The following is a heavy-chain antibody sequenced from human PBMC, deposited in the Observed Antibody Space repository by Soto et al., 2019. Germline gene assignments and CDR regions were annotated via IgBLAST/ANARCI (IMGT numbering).Heavy chain of an antibody. J-gene: IGHJ4*02. Sequence: PGGSLRLSCAASGFAFSSYTMHWVRQAPGNGLEWVAVISYDGNNKFYADSVKGRFTISRDNSKNTLYLQLNSLRPEDTAVYFCTRDLVGYGGGFDCWGQGTLVTVS. CDR1: GFAFSSYT. V-gene: IGHV3-30-3*01. CDR2: ISYDGNNK. D-gene: IGHD2-21*01. CDR3: TRDLVGYGGGFDC.